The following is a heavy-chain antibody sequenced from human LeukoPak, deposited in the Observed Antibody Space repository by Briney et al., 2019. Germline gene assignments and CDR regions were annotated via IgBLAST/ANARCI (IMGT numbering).Heavy chain of an antibody. V-gene: IGHV1-58*02. CDR1: GFTFTSSA. CDR2: IVVGSGNT. D-gene: IGHD2-15*01. Sequence: SVKVSCKASGFTFTSSAMQWVRQARGQRLEWIGWIVVGSGNTNYAQKFQERVTITRDMSARTVYMELSSLTSEDTAVYYCAATVDYCSGGSCNNHYYGMDVWGQGTTVTVSS. J-gene: IGHJ6*02. CDR3: AATVDYCSGGSCNNHYYGMDV.